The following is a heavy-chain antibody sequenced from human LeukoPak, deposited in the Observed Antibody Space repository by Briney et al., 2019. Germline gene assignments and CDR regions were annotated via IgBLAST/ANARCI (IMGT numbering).Heavy chain of an antibody. J-gene: IGHJ4*02. CDR2: INHSGST. V-gene: IGHV4-34*01. CDR1: GGSFSGYY. CDR3: ARAPLFWSGYPYYFDY. D-gene: IGHD3-3*01. Sequence: PSETLSLTCAVYGGSFSGYYWSWIRQPPGKGLEWIGEINHSGSTNYNPSLKSRVTISVDTSKNQFSLKLSSVTAADTAVYYCARAPLFWSGYPYYFDYWGQGTLVTVSS.